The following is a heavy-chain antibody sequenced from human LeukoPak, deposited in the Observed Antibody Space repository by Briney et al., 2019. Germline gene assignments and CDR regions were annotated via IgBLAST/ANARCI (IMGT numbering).Heavy chain of an antibody. D-gene: IGHD2-2*01. CDR3: AKGATSCSSTSCPDAFDI. V-gene: IGHV3-30*02. J-gene: IGHJ3*02. CDR1: GFTFSSYG. Sequence: GGSLRLSCAASGFTFSSYGMNWVRQAPGRGLEWVAVIWYGESNKYYADSVKGRFTISRDNSKNTLYLQMNSLRAEDTAVYYCAKGATSCSSTSCPDAFDIWGQGTMVTVSS. CDR2: IWYGESNK.